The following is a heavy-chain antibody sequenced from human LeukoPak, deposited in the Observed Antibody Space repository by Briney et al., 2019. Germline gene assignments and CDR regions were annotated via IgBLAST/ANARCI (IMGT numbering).Heavy chain of an antibody. CDR1: GFTFSSYA. V-gene: IGHV3-23*01. CDR2: ISGSGGST. Sequence: GGSLRLSCAASGFTFSSYAMSWVRQAPGKGLECVSGISGSGGSTYYADSVKGRFTISRDNAKNSLYLQMSSLRAEDTAVYYCARSSYYSDYWGQGTLVTVSS. CDR3: ARSSYYSDY. J-gene: IGHJ4*02.